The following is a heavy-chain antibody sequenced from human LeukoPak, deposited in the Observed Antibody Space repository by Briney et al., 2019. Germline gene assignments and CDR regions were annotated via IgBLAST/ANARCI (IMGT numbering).Heavy chain of an antibody. CDR3: AKDPTDFDSSGQTYFDY. CDR2: ISGSGGIT. J-gene: IGHJ4*02. Sequence: PGGSLRLSCAASGFTFSSCAMNWVRQAPGKGLEWVSGISGSGGITHYADSVRGRFTISRDNSKNTLYLQMNSLRAEDTAVYYCAKDPTDFDSSGQTYFDYWGQGSPVTVSS. CDR1: GFTFSSCA. V-gene: IGHV3-23*01. D-gene: IGHD3-22*01.